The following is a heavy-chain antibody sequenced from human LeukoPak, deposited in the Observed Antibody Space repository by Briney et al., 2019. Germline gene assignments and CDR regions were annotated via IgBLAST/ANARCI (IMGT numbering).Heavy chain of an antibody. Sequence: SGPTLVHSTPPLTLTCSFSGFSLSSSGVGGGWGRQPPEKALQWLALIKWNEERRYSPSLRSSVTITNDTSKNQVVLTMTNMDPVDTATYYCAHKAAVAGPEYFQHWGQGTLVTVSS. CDR2: IKWNEER. V-gene: IGHV2-5*01. CDR3: AHKAAVAGPEYFQH. CDR1: GFSLSSSGVG. D-gene: IGHD6-19*01. J-gene: IGHJ1*01.